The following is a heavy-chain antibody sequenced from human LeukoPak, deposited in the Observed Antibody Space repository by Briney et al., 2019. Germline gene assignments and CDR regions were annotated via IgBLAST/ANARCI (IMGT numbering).Heavy chain of an antibody. CDR1: GFTFSSYW. CDR3: AKLTMAGTRHAFDI. J-gene: IGHJ3*02. CDR2: INSDGSST. V-gene: IGHV3-74*01. D-gene: IGHD6-19*01. Sequence: GGPLRLSCAASGFTFSSYWMHWVRHAPGKGLVWASRINSDGSSTTYAASVKGRFTIYRDYAKNTLYLQMNRLRAEDTAVYYCAKLTMAGTRHAFDIWGQGTMVTVSS.